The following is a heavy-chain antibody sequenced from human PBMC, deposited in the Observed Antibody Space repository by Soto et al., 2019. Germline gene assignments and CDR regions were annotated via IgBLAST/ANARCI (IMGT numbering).Heavy chain of an antibody. CDR1: GFTFSTCT. V-gene: IGHV3-48*01. CDR2: ISDGSSTI. CDR3: ATSIIAVTNWYFDL. Sequence: EVQLVESGGGLVQPGGSLRLSCAASGFTFSTCTMNWVRQAPGKGLEWISYISDGSSTIYYADSVTGRFTISRDNAKNSLYLQMNSLRAEDTAVYYCATSIIAVTNWYFDLWGRGTLVTVSS. D-gene: IGHD2-21*01. J-gene: IGHJ2*01.